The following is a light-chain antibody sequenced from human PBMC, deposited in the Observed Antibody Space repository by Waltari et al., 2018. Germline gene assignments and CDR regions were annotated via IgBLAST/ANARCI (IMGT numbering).Light chain of an antibody. J-gene: IGKJ2*01. Sequence: DIVMTQSPDSLPVSLGERATINCKSTQSVLYSSNNKNYLAWYQQKPGQPPKLIIYWASTRESGVPDRFSGSGSGTDFTLTISSLQAEDVAVYYCQQYYTNSYTFGQGTKLEIK. V-gene: IGKV4-1*01. CDR2: WAS. CDR3: QQYYTNSYT. CDR1: QSVLYSSNNKNY.